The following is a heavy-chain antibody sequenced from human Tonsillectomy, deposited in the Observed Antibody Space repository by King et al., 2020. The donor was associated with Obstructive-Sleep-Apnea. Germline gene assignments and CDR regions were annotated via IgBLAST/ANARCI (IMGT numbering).Heavy chain of an antibody. Sequence: QLVQSGAEVKEPGESLKISCKGSGYSFTSYWIGWVRQMPGKGLEWMGVIYPGDSDTTYSPSFQGQVTISADKSISTAYLQWSSLKASDTAMYYCASNNCSGGSCYGWFDPWGQGTLVTVSS. V-gene: IGHV5-51*01. J-gene: IGHJ5*02. CDR3: ASNNCSGGSCYGWFDP. CDR1: GYSFTSYW. D-gene: IGHD2-15*01. CDR2: IYPGDSDT.